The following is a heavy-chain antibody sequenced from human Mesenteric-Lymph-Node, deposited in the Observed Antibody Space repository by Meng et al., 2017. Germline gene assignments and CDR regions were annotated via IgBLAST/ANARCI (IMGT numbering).Heavy chain of an antibody. J-gene: IGHJ4*02. D-gene: IGHD3-10*01. CDR2: IYHRGSP. CDR1: GASISRNGYY. Sequence: LCLQGSGQGLVKPSATLSVTCTVSGASISRNGYYWDCVRQRPEKGLEWIWDIYHRGSPSHNPSVQIRVALFVEPSTNQFSPMLTSVTATDTAVYYWARRRGGSGRDCWGQGTLVTVSS. CDR3: ARRRGGSGRDC. V-gene: IGHV4-39*01.